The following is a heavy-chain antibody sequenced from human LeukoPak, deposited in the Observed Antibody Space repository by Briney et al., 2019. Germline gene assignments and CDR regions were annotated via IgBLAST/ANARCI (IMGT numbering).Heavy chain of an antibody. V-gene: IGHV3-33*01. CDR3: ARDHRPEIQYYYMDV. J-gene: IGHJ6*03. Sequence: PGGSLRLSCAVSGFSLSNYGMHWVRQAPGKGLEWVAALLYDGNTKHYADSVKGRFTISRDISKNTFYLQTNSLTAEDTAVYYCARDHRPEIQYYYMDVWGKGTTVAVSS. D-gene: IGHD1-14*01. CDR2: LLYDGNTK. CDR1: GFSLSNYG.